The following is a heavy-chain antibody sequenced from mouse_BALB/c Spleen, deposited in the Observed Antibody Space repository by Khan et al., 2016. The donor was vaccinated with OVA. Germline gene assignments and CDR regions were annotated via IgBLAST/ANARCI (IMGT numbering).Heavy chain of an antibody. CDR3: ARIYGGDFDY. J-gene: IGHJ2*01. Sequence: EVQLVESGPGLVKPSQSLSLTCTVTGYSITNDYAWNWIRQFPGNKLEWMGYISYSGNTKYNPSLKSRISITRDTSKNQFFLQLNSVTIEDTATYYCARIYGGDFDYWGQGTTRTVSS. D-gene: IGHD1-1*01. CDR1: GYSITNDYA. V-gene: IGHV3-2*02. CDR2: ISYSGNT.